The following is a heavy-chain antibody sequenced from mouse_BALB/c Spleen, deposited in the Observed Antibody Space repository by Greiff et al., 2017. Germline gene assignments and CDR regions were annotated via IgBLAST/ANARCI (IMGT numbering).Heavy chain of an antibody. CDR3: ARGATGTSAY. J-gene: IGHJ3*01. D-gene: IGHD4-1*02. Sequence: EVQRVESGGGLVKPGGSLKLSCAASGFTFSSYAMSWVRQTPEKRLEWVATISSGGSYTYYPDSVKGRFTISRDNAKNTLYLQMSSLRSEDTAMYYCARGATGTSAYWGQGTLVTVSA. CDR2: ISSGGSYT. V-gene: IGHV5-9-3*01. CDR1: GFTFSSYA.